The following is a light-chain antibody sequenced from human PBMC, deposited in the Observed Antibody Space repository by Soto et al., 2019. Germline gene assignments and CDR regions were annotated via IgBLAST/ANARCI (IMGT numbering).Light chain of an antibody. J-gene: IGLJ3*02. Sequence: QSVLTQPPSASGTPGQRVIVSCSGSNSNIGRNHVYWYQQLPGTAPKLLIHTTSARPSGVPDRCSGSKSGTSASLTISGLRSDDEADYYCATWDDGLNWVFGGGTKVTVL. CDR2: TTS. V-gene: IGLV1-47*01. CDR3: ATWDDGLNWV. CDR1: NSNIGRNH.